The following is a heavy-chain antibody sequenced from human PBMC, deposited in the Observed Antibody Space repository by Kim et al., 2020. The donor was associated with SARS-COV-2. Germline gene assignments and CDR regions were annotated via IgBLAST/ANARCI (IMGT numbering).Heavy chain of an antibody. CDR2: IYYSGST. J-gene: IGHJ4*02. D-gene: IGHD6-13*01. CDR1: GGSISSSSYY. Sequence: SETLYLTCTVSGGSISSSSYYWGWIRQPPGKGLEWIGSIYYSGSTYYNPSLKSRVTISVDTSKNQFSLKLSSVTAADTAVYYCARVTAEFGSSWSPVVDYWGQGTLVTVSS. V-gene: IGHV4-39*01. CDR3: ARVTAEFGSSWSPVVDY.